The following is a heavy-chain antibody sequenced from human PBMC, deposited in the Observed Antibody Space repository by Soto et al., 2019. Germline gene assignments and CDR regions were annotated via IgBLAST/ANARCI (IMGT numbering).Heavy chain of an antibody. V-gene: IGHV3-30*03. CDR3: PRSRKGAVPDSSNF. D-gene: IGHD3-10*01. J-gene: IGHJ4*02. CDR1: GFTFRYYG. CDR2: ISFDGSNQ. Sequence: VGSLRLSCASSGFTFRYYGMHCVRHSPGKGLAWVAFISFDGSNQNYEDSVKGRFTVSRDNSNSTLYLSMTSLRPDDTAVFYCPRSRKGAVPDSSNFWGQGRMVT.